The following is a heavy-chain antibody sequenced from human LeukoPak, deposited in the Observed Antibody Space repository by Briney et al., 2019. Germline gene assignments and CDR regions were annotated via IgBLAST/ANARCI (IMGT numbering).Heavy chain of an antibody. CDR3: ARDVGAAAFDY. CDR2: INSAGSST. Sequence: PARPLSLSCAASRFTLSRHWMHWFRKAPLIGLFWVSRINSAGSSTSYADSVKGRFTISRDNAKNTLYLQMNSLRAEDTAVYYCARDVGAAAFDYWGQGTLVTVSS. CDR1: RFTLSRHW. V-gene: IGHV3-74*01. D-gene: IGHD6-13*01. J-gene: IGHJ4*02.